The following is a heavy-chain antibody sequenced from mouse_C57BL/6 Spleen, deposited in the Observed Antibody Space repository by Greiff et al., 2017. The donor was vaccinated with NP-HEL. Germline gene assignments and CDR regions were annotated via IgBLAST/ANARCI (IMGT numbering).Heavy chain of an antibody. CDR2: INPNYGTT. CDR3: ARLGRRVHWYFDV. D-gene: IGHD4-1*01. V-gene: IGHV1-39*01. J-gene: IGHJ1*03. Sequence: VHVKQSGPELVKPGASVKISCKASGYSFTDYNMNWVKQSNGKSLEWIGVINPNYGTTSYNQKFKGKATLTVDQSSSTAYMQLNSLTSEDSAVYYFARLGRRVHWYFDVWGTGTTVTVSS. CDR1: GYSFTDYN.